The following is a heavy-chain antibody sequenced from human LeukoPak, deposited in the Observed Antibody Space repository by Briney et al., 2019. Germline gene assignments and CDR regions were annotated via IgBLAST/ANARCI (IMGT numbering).Heavy chain of an antibody. D-gene: IGHD4-23*01. CDR1: GASISSYY. Sequence: SETLSLTCTVSGASISSYYWSWIRQPPGKGLEWIGYLYNTRNTYYNPSLKSRGTISVDTSKNQFSLKVSSVTAADTAVYYCAREKNGNEPFDYWGQGTLVTVSS. CDR2: LYNTRNT. CDR3: AREKNGNEPFDY. V-gene: IGHV4-59*01. J-gene: IGHJ4*02.